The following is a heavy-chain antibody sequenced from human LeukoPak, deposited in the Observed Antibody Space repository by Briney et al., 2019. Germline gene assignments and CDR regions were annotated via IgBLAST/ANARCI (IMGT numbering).Heavy chain of an antibody. CDR2: IYNSGST. CDR1: GGSISSYY. CDR3: ARLWYGMDV. J-gene: IGHJ6*02. V-gene: IGHV4-59*08. D-gene: IGHD2-21*01. Sequence: SETLSLTCTVSGGSISSYYWSWIRQPPGKGLEWIGYIYNSGSTNYNPSLKSRVTISVDTSKNQFSLKLSPVTAADTAVYYCARLWYGMDVWGQGTTVTVSS.